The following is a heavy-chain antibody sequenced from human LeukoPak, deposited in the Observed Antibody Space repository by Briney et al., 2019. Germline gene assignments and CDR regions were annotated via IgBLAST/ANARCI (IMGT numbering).Heavy chain of an antibody. V-gene: IGHV4-4*09. CDR1: GDSIRSNH. CDR2: IHTSGSA. J-gene: IGHJ4*02. D-gene: IGHD3-22*01. CDR3: ARLMRGSWDSHYYFDF. Sequence: SETLSLTCTVSGDSIRSNHWSWTRQPPGKGLEWIGYIHTSGSANYSPSLKSRVTISVDTSKNQFSLKLSSVTAADTAVYYCARLMRGSWDSHYYFDFWGQGTLVTVSS.